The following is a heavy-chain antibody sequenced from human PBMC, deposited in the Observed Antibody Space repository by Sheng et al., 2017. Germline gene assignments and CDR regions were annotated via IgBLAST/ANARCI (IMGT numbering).Heavy chain of an antibody. CDR2: ITGRGRT. CDR1: GFTFSNYA. CDR3: AKDRDPSGFDY. D-gene: IGHD1-26*01. Sequence: EVQLLESGGGLVQPGGSLRLSCAASGFTFSNYALSWVRQAPGRGLEWVSAITGRGRTFYADSVKGRFTISRDNSRNTLDLQMNSLRAEDTAVYYCAKDRDPSGFDYWGQGALVTVSS. J-gene: IGHJ4*02. V-gene: IGHV3-23*01.